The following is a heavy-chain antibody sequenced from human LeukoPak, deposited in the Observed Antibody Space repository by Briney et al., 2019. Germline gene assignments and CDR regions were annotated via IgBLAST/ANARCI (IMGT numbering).Heavy chain of an antibody. CDR2: IYPGDSDT. D-gene: IGHD6-13*01. CDR1: GYSFTSYW. Sequence: GESLKISCKGSGYSFTSYWIGWVRQMPGKGLEWMGIIYPGDSDTRYSPSFQGQVTISADKSISTAYLQRSSLKASDTAMYYCARLNIAAADYFDYWGQGTLVTVSS. CDR3: ARLNIAAADYFDY. V-gene: IGHV5-51*01. J-gene: IGHJ4*02.